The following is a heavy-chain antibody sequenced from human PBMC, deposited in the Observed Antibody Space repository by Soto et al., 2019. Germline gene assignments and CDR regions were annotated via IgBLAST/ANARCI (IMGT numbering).Heavy chain of an antibody. D-gene: IGHD6-6*01. V-gene: IGHV4-31*03. CDR1: GGSISSGGYY. CDR3: ARVRQYSSSSRWFDP. CDR2: IYYSGST. J-gene: IGHJ5*02. Sequence: TLSLTCTVSGGSISSGGYYWSWIRQHPGKGLEWIGYIYYSGSTYYNPSLKSRVTISVDTSKNQFSLKLSSVTAADTAVYYCARVRQYSSSSRWFDPWGQGTLVTVS.